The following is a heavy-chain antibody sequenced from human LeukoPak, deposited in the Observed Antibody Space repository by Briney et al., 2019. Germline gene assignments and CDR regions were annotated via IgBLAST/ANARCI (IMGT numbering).Heavy chain of an antibody. CDR2: XXXXNGNT. Sequence: ASVKVSCKASGYTFTSYGISWVRQAPGQGLEXXXXXXXXNGNTNYAQKLQGRVTMTTDTSTSTAYMELRSLRSDDTAVYYCARICGFYCSSTSCYGDYFDYWGQGTLVTVSS. V-gene: IGHV1-18*04. CDR1: GYTFTSYG. D-gene: IGHD2-2*01. CDR3: ARICGFYCSSTSCYGDYFDY. J-gene: IGHJ4*02.